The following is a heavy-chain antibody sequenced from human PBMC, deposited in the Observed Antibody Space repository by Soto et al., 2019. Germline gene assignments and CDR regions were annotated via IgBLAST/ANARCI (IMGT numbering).Heavy chain of an antibody. CDR2: IYYSGST. V-gene: IGHV4-39*01. J-gene: IGHJ6*02. CDR1: GGSISSSSYT. D-gene: IGHD2-2*01. CDR3: ARLHGYCISSSCHGHYAMDV. Sequence: SETLSLTCSVSGGSISSSSYTWGWIRQPPGKGLEWIGSIYYSGSTYYNPSLNSRVTVSVDTSKNQFSLKVTSVTAADTAVYYCARLHGYCISSSCHGHYAMDVWGQGTTVTVSS.